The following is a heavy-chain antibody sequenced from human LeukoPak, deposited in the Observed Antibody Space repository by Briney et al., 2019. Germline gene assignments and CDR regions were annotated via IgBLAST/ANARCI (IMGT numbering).Heavy chain of an antibody. CDR3: ARGAGTMVRGVTIDY. D-gene: IGHD3-10*01. J-gene: IGHJ4*02. V-gene: IGHV3-48*03. CDR1: GFTFNNYE. CDR2: SSGSGTTI. Sequence: PGGSLRLSCAASGFTFNNYEMNWVRQAPGKGLEWVSYSSGSGTTINYADSVKGRFTISRDNSKNTLYLQMNSLRAEDTAVYYCARGAGTMVRGVTIDYWGQGTLVTVSS.